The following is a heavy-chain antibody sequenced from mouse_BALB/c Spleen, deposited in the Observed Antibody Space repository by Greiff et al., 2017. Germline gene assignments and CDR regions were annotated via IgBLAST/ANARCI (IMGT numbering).Heavy chain of an antibody. CDR1: GFTFSDYG. D-gene: IGHD2-14*01. V-gene: IGHV5-15*02. J-gene: IGHJ4*01. CDR2: ISNLAYSI. CDR3: ARVGVPGTMDY. Sequence: EVKLMESGGGLVQPGGSRKLSCAASGFTFSDYGMAWVRQAPGKGPEWVAFISNLAYSIYYADTVTGRFTISRENAKNTLYLEMSSLRSEDTAMYYCARVGVPGTMDYWGQGTSVTVSS.